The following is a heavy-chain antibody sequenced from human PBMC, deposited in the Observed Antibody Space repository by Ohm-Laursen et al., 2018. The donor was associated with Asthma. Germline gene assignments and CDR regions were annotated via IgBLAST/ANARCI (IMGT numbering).Heavy chain of an antibody. CDR1: GFTFSNHW. CDR2: INQDGSIW. Sequence: SLRLSCAASGFTFSNHWMTWVRQAPGRGLEWVANINQDGSIWGYVDSVKGRFAISRDNAHNSLYLQMNSLRADDTAIYYCAIGEDDIGDSGWFEHWGQGTLVTVSS. D-gene: IGHD2-21*02. CDR3: AIGEDDIGDSGWFEH. J-gene: IGHJ5*02. V-gene: IGHV3-7*05.